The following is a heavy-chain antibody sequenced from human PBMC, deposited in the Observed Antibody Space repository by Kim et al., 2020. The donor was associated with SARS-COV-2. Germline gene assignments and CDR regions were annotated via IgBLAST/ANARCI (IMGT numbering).Heavy chain of an antibody. J-gene: IGHJ6*02. CDR3: ERGGAAGTGGYYYYYGMDV. V-gene: IGHV1-69*04. CDR2: IIPILGIA. D-gene: IGHD6-13*01. CDR1: GGTFSSYA. Sequence: SVKVSCKASGGTFSSYAISWVRQAPGQGLEWMGRIIPILGIANYAQKFQGRVTITADKSTSTAYMELSSLRSEDTAVYYCERGGAAGTGGYYYYYGMDVWGQGTTVTVSS.